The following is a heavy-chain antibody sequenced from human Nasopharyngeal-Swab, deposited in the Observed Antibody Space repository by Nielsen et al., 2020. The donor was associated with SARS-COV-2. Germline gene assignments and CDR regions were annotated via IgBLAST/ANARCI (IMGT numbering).Heavy chain of an antibody. CDR2: IYHGGNT. J-gene: IGHJ6*03. CDR1: GGSTRSSNW. V-gene: IGHV4-4*02. CDR3: ARAQRGLAATIFYDYMDV. Sequence: GSLRLSCDVSGGSTRSSNWWTWVRQPPGKGLEWIGEIYHGGNTNYNPSLTSRVSISVDKSKNQFSLELTSVTATDTAVYYCARAQRGLAATIFYDYMDVWGKGTTVTVSS. D-gene: IGHD1-26*01.